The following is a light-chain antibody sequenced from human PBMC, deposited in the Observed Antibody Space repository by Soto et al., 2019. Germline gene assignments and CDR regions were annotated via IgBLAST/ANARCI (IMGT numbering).Light chain of an antibody. CDR2: GNS. Sequence: QSVLTQPPSVSGAPGQRVTISCTGSSSNIGAGYDVHWYQQLPGTAPKLLIYGNSNRPSGVPYRFSGSKSGTSASLAITGLQAEEEADYYCQSYDSSLSGPVVFGGGTQLTVL. J-gene: IGLJ2*01. CDR3: QSYDSSLSGPVV. V-gene: IGLV1-40*01. CDR1: SSNIGAGYD.